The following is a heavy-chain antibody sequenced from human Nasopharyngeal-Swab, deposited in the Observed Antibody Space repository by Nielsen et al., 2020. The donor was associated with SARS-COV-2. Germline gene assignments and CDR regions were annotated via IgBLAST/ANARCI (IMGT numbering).Heavy chain of an antibody. CDR3: ARGDVYNNGWPYFQH. CDR1: GFIFSSYS. D-gene: IGHD6-19*01. Sequence: GESLKISCVASGFIFSSYSMNWVRQAPGRGLEWLAHTKEDGTVTHYVDSVRGRFTVSRDNAKNSLFLQMNSLRDEDTAVYYCARGDVYNNGWPYFQHWGQGALVTVSS. CDR2: TKEDGTVT. J-gene: IGHJ1*01. V-gene: IGHV3-7*01.